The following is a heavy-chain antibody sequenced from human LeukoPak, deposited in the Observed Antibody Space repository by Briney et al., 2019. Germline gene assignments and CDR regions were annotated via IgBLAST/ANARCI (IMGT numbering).Heavy chain of an antibody. CDR2: IYTSGST. CDR1: GGSISSYY. CDR3: ARVRGQLLNNAFDI. D-gene: IGHD2-2*01. Sequence: SETLSLTCTVSGGSISSYYWSWIRQPAGKGLEWIGRIYTSGSTNYNPSLKSRVTMSVDTSKNQFSLKLSSVTAADTAVYYCARVRGQLLNNAFDIWSQGTMVTVSS. V-gene: IGHV4-4*07. J-gene: IGHJ3*02.